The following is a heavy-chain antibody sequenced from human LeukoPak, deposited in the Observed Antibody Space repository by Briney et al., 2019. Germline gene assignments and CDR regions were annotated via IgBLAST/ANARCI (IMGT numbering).Heavy chain of an antibody. D-gene: IGHD2-2*01. J-gene: IGHJ5*02. Sequence: GGSLRLSCAASGFTFSSYGMHWVRQAPGKGLEWVAVIWYDGSNKYYADSVKGRFTISRDNSKNTLYLQMNSLRAEDTAVYYCAKDRSYCSSNSCYPGAFDPWGQGTLVTVSS. CDR3: AKDRSYCSSNSCYPGAFDP. CDR2: IWYDGSNK. CDR1: GFTFSSYG. V-gene: IGHV3-33*06.